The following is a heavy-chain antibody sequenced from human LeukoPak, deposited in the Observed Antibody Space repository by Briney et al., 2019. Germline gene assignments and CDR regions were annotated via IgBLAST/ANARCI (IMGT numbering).Heavy chain of an antibody. CDR2: ISGSGGST. CDR1: GGSFSGYY. V-gene: IGHV3-23*01. Sequence: PSETLSLTCAVYGGSFSGYYWSWVRQAPGKGLEWVSAISGSGGSTYYADSVKGRFTISRDNSKNTLYLQMNSLRAEDTAVYYCAKANYDSSGYYQYYFDYWGQGTLVTVSS. J-gene: IGHJ4*02. D-gene: IGHD3-22*01. CDR3: AKANYDSSGYYQYYFDY.